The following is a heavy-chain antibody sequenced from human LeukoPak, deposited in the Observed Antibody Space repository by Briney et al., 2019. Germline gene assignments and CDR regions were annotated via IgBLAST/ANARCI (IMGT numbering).Heavy chain of an antibody. CDR2: IYPGDSDT. CDR3: ARRMVRGVIDY. CDR1: GYSFASYW. D-gene: IGHD3-10*01. Sequence: GESLKISCKGSGYSFASYWIGWVRQMPGKGLELMGIIYPGDSDTRYSPSFQGQVTIPADKSINTAYLQWSSLKASDTAMYYCARRMVRGVIDYWGQGTLVTVSS. J-gene: IGHJ4*02. V-gene: IGHV5-51*01.